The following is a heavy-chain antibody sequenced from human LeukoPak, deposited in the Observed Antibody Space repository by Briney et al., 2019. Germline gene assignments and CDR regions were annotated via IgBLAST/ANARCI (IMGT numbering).Heavy chain of an antibody. V-gene: IGHV3-48*03. CDR1: GFTFISYE. Sequence: PGRSLRLSCAASGFTFISYEMNWVRQAPGKGLEWVSYISSSGSSIYYADSVKGRFTISRDNAKNSLYLQMNSLRAEDTAVYYCARIGAYYDLDYWGQGTLVTVSP. D-gene: IGHD3-22*01. J-gene: IGHJ4*02. CDR3: ARIGAYYDLDY. CDR2: ISSSGSSI.